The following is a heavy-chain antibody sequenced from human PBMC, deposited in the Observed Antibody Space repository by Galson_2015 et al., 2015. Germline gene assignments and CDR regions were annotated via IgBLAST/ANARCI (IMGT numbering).Heavy chain of an antibody. D-gene: IGHD2-2*01. V-gene: IGHV3-74*01. CDR3: ARDRYCSSTSCYDGAFDI. CDR2: TT. J-gene: IGHJ3*02. Sequence: TTYYADSVKGRFTISRDNAKNTLYLQMNSLRAEDTAVYYCARDRYCSSTSCYDGAFDIWGQGTMVTVSS.